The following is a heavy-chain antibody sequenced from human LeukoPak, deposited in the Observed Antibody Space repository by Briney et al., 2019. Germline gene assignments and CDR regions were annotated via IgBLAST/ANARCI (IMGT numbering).Heavy chain of an antibody. CDR3: AKIPPGYCSAGSCYLDY. CDR1: GFTFSSYW. V-gene: IGHV3-23*01. CDR2: ISSSGRDT. Sequence: GGSLRLSCAASGFTFSSYWMSWVRQAPGKGLEWVSTISSSGRDTYYADSVKGRFTISRDNSKNTLYLQMNSLRAEDTAVSYCAKIPPGYCSAGSCYLDYWGQGTLVTVSS. D-gene: IGHD2-15*01. J-gene: IGHJ4*02.